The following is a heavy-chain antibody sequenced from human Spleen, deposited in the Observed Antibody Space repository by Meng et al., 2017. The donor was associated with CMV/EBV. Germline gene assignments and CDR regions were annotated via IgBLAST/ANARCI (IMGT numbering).Heavy chain of an antibody. V-gene: IGHV3-53*01. CDR1: GFTVSNNY. D-gene: IGHD6-13*01. Sequence: GESLKISCAASGFTVSNNYMSWARQAPGKGLEWVSVTYSGGRTYYADSVKGRFTVSRDNSKNILYLQMNNLRAEDTAVYYCARGYSSSWYGAFDIWGQGTMVTVSS. J-gene: IGHJ3*02. CDR3: ARGYSSSWYGAFDI. CDR2: TYSGGRT.